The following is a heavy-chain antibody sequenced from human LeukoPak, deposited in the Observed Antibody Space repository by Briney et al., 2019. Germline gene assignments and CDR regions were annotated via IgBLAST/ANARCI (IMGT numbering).Heavy chain of an antibody. CDR2: IWYDGSNK. D-gene: IGHD3-22*01. V-gene: IGHV3-33*01. CDR3: ARATYYYDSSGYSEYFQH. CDR1: GFTFSSYG. J-gene: IGHJ1*01. Sequence: PGGSLRLSCAASGFTFSSYGMHWVRQATGKGLEWVAVIWYDGSNKYYADSVKGRFTISRDNSKNTLYLQMNSLRAEDTAVYYCARATYYYDSSGYSEYFQHWGQGTLVTVSS.